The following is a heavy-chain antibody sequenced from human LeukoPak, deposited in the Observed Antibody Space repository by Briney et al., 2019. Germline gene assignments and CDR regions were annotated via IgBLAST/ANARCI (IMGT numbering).Heavy chain of an antibody. V-gene: IGHV3-7*03. D-gene: IGHD6-19*01. J-gene: IGHJ4*02. CDR2: IKQDGSDR. CDR3: VRNLAVAGTCFDS. CDR1: GFTFRNYW. Sequence: GGSLRLSCAASGFTFRNYWMSWVRQAPGTGLEWVAHIKQDGSDRNYVTSVRGRFTISRDNAESSLYLQMNSLRVEDTAVYYCVRNLAVAGTCFDSWGQGTLDTVSS.